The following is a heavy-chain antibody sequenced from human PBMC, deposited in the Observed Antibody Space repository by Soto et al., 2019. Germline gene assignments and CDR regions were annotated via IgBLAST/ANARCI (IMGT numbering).Heavy chain of an antibody. V-gene: IGHV3-33*01. D-gene: IGHD2-15*01. Sequence: QVQLVESGGGVVQPGRSLRLSCVASGFTFSNYGMHWVRQAPGKGPEWVAVIWYDGSNKDYADSVKGRFTISRDNSRNTLYLQMNSLRAEDTAVYYCASALETVVYWGQGTLVTVSS. J-gene: IGHJ4*02. CDR2: IWYDGSNK. CDR3: ASALETVVY. CDR1: GFTFSNYG.